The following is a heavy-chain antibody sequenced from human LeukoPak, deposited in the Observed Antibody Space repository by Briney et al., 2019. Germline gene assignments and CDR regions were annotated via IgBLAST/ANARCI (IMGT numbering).Heavy chain of an antibody. CDR3: ASSYPTSSWYLY. D-gene: IGHD6-13*01. CDR2: ICSGGST. J-gene: IGHJ4*02. CDR1: GFTVSSNY. Sequence: PGGSLRLSCAASGFTVSSNYMSWVRQAPGKGLEWVSVICSGGSTYYADSVKGRFTISRDNSKNTLYLQMNSLRAEDTAVYYCASSYPTSSWYLYWGQGTLVTVSS. V-gene: IGHV3-66*01.